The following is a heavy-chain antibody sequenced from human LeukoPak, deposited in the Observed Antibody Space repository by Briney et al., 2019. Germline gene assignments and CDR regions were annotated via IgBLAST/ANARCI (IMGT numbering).Heavy chain of an antibody. Sequence: PSETLSLTCTVSGYSISSGYYWGWIRQPPGKGLEWIATIYHSGSTYYNPSLQSRVAISVDTSKNQFSLRLRSVTAADTAVYYCARDYIMFDYYYMDVWGRGTTVPVSS. D-gene: IGHD2-8*01. CDR3: ARDYIMFDYYYMDV. V-gene: IGHV4-38-2*02. CDR2: IYHSGST. CDR1: GYSISSGYY. J-gene: IGHJ6*03.